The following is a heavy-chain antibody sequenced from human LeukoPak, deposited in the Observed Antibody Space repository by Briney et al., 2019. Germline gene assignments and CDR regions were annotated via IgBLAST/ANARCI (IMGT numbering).Heavy chain of an antibody. CDR1: GFTFSSYG. J-gene: IGHJ2*01. Sequence: GGSLRLSCAASGFTFSSYGMHWVRQAPGKGLEWVAVISYDGSNKYYADSVKGRFTISRDNSKNTLYLQMNSLRAEDTAVYYCAKVGGSAVTKPRWYFDLWGRGTLVTVSS. CDR3: AKVGGSAVTKPRWYFDL. V-gene: IGHV3-30*18. CDR2: ISYDGSNK. D-gene: IGHD4-17*01.